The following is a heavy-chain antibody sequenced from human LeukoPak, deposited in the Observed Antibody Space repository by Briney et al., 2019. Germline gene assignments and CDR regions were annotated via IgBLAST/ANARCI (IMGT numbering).Heavy chain of an antibody. CDR3: AKLATGELLDLDY. J-gene: IGHJ4*02. CDR2: ISYDGSNK. D-gene: IGHD1-26*01. CDR1: GFTFSSYG. V-gene: IGHV3-30*18. Sequence: GRSLRLSCAASGFTFSSYGMHWVRQAPGKGLEWVAVISYDGSNKYYADSVKGRFTISRDNSKNTLYLQMNSLRAEDTAVYYCAKLATGELLDLDYWGQGTLVTVSS.